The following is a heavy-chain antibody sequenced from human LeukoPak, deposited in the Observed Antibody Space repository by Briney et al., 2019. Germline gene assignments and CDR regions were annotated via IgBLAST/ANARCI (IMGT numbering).Heavy chain of an antibody. CDR1: GYTFTGYY. J-gene: IGHJ4*02. D-gene: IGHD3-10*01. CDR3: ARAITMVRGVITAFDY. CDR2: INPNSGGT. V-gene: IGHV1-2*02. Sequence: GASVKVSCKASGYTFTGYYMHWVRQVPGQGLEWMGWINPNSGGTNYAQKFQGRVTMTRDTSISTAYMELSRLRSDDTAVYYCARAITMVRGVITAFDYWGQGTLVTVSS.